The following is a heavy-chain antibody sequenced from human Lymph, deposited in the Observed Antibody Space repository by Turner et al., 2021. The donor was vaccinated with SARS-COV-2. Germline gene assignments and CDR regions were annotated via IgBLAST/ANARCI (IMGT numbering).Heavy chain of an antibody. D-gene: IGHD5-12*01. CDR3: ARVKGYNGYDLRYYYGMDV. J-gene: IGHJ6*02. V-gene: IGHV3-33*01. CDR2: IWYDGSNK. Sequence: QVQLVESGGGVVQPGRSLRLSRAASGFTFSSYGMHWVRQAPGKGLGWVAVIWYDGSNKYYADSVKGRFTISRDNSKNTLYLQMNSLRAEDTAVYYCARVKGYNGYDLRYYYGMDVWGQGTTVTVSS. CDR1: GFTFSSYG.